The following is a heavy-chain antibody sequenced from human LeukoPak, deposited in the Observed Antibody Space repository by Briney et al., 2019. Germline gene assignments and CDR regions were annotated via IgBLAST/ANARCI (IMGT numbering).Heavy chain of an antibody. CDR1: GGSISSYY. CDR3: ARAYTIFGVVTPLDAFANALYYFDY. D-gene: IGHD3-3*01. CDR2: IYTSGST. V-gene: IGHV4-4*07. Sequence: SETLSLTCTVSGGSISSYYWSWIRQPAGKGLEWIGRIYTSGSTNYNPSLKSRVTMSVDTSKNQFSLKLSSVTAADTAVYYCARAYTIFGVVTPLDAFANALYYFDYWGQGTLVTVSS. J-gene: IGHJ4*02.